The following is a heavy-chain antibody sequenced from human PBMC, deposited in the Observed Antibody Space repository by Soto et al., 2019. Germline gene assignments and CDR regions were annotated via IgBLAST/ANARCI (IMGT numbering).Heavy chain of an antibody. CDR3: ASQSPYYYDSSGDQTLACFQH. Sequence: ASVKVSCKASGGTFSSYAISWVRQAPGQGLEWMGGIIPIFGTANYAQKFQGRVTITADESTSTAYMELSSLRSEDTAVYYCASQSPYYYDSSGDQTLACFQHWGRGTLVIVS. CDR1: GGTFSSYA. V-gene: IGHV1-69*13. J-gene: IGHJ1*01. D-gene: IGHD3-22*01. CDR2: IIPIFGTA.